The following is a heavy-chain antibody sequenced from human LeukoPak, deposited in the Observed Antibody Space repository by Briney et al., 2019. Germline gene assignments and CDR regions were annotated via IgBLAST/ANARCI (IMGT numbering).Heavy chain of an antibody. CDR1: GGTFSSYA. V-gene: IGHV1-69*13. D-gene: IGHD5-18*01. CDR2: IIPIFGTA. Sequence: SVKVSCKASGGTFSSYAISWVRQAPGQGLEWMGGIIPIFGTANYAQKFQGRVTITADESTSTAYMELSSLRSEDTAVYYCASGYSYAIFSTVRYWGQGTLVTVSS. CDR3: ASGYSYAIFSTVRY. J-gene: IGHJ4*02.